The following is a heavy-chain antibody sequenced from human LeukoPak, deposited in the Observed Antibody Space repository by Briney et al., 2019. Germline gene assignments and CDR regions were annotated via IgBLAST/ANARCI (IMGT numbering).Heavy chain of an antibody. D-gene: IGHD3-16*02. J-gene: IGHJ3*02. Sequence: PSETLSLTCTVSGGSISDYYWSWIRQPPGRGLEWIAYSRSTNYNPSLKSRVTISVDTSKNQFSLKLSSVTAADTAVYYCARGPNWNYPPFVWGSYRQYDAFDIWGQGTMVTVSS. V-gene: IGHV4-59*12. CDR3: ARGPNWNYPPFVWGSYRQYDAFDI. CDR1: GGSISDYY. CDR2: SRST.